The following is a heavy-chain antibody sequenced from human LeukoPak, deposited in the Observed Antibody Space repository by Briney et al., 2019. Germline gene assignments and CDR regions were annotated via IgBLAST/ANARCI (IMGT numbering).Heavy chain of an antibody. CDR3: ARLPLTARRHFDY. Sequence: GGSLRLSCSASGFTFSRYSMHWVRQAPGKGLEWVANIKEDGSQKYYVDSVKGRFTISRDNAKNSQYLQMNSLRAEDTAVYYCARLPLTARRHFDYWGQGTLVTVSS. D-gene: IGHD5-18*01. CDR1: GFTFSRYS. J-gene: IGHJ4*02. CDR2: IKEDGSQK. V-gene: IGHV3-7*05.